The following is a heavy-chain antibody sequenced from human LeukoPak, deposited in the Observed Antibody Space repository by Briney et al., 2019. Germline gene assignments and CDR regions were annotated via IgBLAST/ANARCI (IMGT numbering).Heavy chain of an antibody. Sequence: PGGSLRLSCAASGFTFSSYSMNWVRQAPGKGLEWVSYISSSSSTIYYADSVKGRFTISRDNAKNSLYLQMNSLRAEDTAVYYCARAPTTIFGVLFDYWGQGTLVTVSS. CDR3: ARAPTTIFGVLFDY. V-gene: IGHV3-48*01. J-gene: IGHJ4*02. CDR2: ISSSSSTI. D-gene: IGHD3-3*01. CDR1: GFTFSSYS.